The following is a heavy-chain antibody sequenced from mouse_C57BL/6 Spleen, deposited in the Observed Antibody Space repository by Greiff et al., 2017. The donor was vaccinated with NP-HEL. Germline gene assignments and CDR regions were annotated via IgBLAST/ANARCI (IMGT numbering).Heavy chain of an antibody. J-gene: IGHJ1*03. CDR2: IDPETGGT. CDR3: TRGGYSNYGRDWYFDV. D-gene: IGHD2-5*01. Sequence: QVTLKVSGAELVRPGASVTLSCKASGYTFTDYEMHWVKQTPVHGLEWIGAIDPETGGTAYNQKFKGKAILTADKSSSTAYMELRSLTSEDSAVYYCTRGGYSNYGRDWYFDVWGTGTTVTVSS. CDR1: GYTFTDYE. V-gene: IGHV1-15*01.